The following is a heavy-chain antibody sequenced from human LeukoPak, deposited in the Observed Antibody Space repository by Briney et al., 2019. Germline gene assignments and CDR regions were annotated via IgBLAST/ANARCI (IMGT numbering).Heavy chain of an antibody. CDR1: GFTFSSYA. J-gene: IGHJ6*02. Sequence: GGSLRLSCSASGFTFSSYAMSWVRQAPGKGLEWVSSISSSSSYIYYADSVKGRFTISRDNAKNSLYLQMNSLRAEDTAVYYCARFGGGYGMDVWGQGTTVTVSS. CDR2: ISSSSSYI. V-gene: IGHV3-21*01. D-gene: IGHD2-15*01. CDR3: ARFGGGYGMDV.